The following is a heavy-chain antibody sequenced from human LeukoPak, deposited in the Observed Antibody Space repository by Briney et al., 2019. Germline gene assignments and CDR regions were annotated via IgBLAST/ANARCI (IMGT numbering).Heavy chain of an antibody. V-gene: IGHV4-39*07. CDR3: ARRPVFMVRGSWYNWFDP. D-gene: IGHD3-10*01. J-gene: IGHJ5*02. CDR2: IYYSGST. CDR1: GGSISSSSYY. Sequence: SETLSLTCTVSGGSISSSSYYWGWIRQPPGKGLEWIGSIYYSGSTYYNPSLKSRVTISVDTSKNQFSLKLSSVTAADTAVYYCARRPVFMVRGSWYNWFDPWGQGTLVTVSS.